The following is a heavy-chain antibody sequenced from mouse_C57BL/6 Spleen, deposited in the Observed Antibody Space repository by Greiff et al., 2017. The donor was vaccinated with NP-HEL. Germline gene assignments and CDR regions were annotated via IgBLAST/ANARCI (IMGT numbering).Heavy chain of an antibody. CDR3: ARDGGGY. D-gene: IGHD1-2*01. CDR2: ISSGSSTI. V-gene: IGHV5-17*01. Sequence: EVKLLESGGGLVKPGGSLKLSCAASGFTFSEYGMHWVRQAPEKGLEWVAYISSGSSTIYYADTVKGRFTISRDNAKNTLFLQMTSLRSEDTAMYYCARDGGGYWGQGTTLTVSS. J-gene: IGHJ2*01. CDR1: GFTFSEYG.